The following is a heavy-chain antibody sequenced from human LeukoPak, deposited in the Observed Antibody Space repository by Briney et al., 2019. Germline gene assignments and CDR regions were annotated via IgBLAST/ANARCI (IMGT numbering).Heavy chain of an antibody. CDR3: AELGITMIGGV. J-gene: IGHJ6*04. Sequence: GGSLRLSCAASGFTFSSYSMNWVRQAPGKGLEWVSSISSSSSYIYYADSVKGRFTISRDNAKNPLYLQMNSLRAEDTAVYYCAELGITMIGGVWGKGTTVTISS. CDR2: ISSSSSYI. CDR1: GFTFSSYS. V-gene: IGHV3-21*01. D-gene: IGHD3-10*02.